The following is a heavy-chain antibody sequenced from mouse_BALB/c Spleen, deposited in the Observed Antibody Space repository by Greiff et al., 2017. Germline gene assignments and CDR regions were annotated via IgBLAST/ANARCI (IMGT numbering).Heavy chain of an antibody. CDR2: ISYSGST. V-gene: IGHV3-2*02. D-gene: IGHD2-3*01. Sequence: EVQLVESGPGLVKPSQSLSLTCTVTGYSITSDYAWYWIRQFPGNKLEWMGYISYSGSTSYNPSLKSRISITRDTSKNQFFLQLNSVTTEDTATYYCARLGLLYDGLDYWGQGTTLTVSS. J-gene: IGHJ2*01. CDR1: GYSITSDYA. CDR3: ARLGLLYDGLDY.